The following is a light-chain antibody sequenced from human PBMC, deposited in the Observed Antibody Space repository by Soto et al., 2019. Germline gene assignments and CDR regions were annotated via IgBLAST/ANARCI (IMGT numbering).Light chain of an antibody. CDR2: GAS. Sequence: EIVMTQSPATLSVSPGERATLSCRASQSVSSSLAWYQQIPDQAPRLLIYGASTRAAGIPARFSGRGSGTEFTLTISSLQSEDFAVYYCQQYGSSPLTFGGGTKVEIK. V-gene: IGKV3-15*01. CDR3: QQYGSSPLT. CDR1: QSVSSS. J-gene: IGKJ4*01.